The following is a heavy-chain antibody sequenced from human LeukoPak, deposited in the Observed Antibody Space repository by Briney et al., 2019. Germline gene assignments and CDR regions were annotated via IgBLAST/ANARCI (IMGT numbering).Heavy chain of an antibody. Sequence: GGSLRLSCEASGFTFRSYEMNWVRQAPGKGLEWVAYISSGGSTIYYADSVKGRFTISRDNAKNSLYLQMNSLRAEDTAVYYCARESSYYYDNSGYVDYWGQGTLVTVSS. V-gene: IGHV3-48*03. CDR2: ISSGGSTI. J-gene: IGHJ4*02. CDR1: GFTFRSYE. D-gene: IGHD3-22*01. CDR3: ARESSYYYDNSGYVDY.